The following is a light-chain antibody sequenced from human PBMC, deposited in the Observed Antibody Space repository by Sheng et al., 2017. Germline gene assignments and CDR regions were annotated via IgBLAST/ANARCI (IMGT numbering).Light chain of an antibody. CDR1: HSISTN. Sequence: TQSPATLSVSPGERVTLSCWSSHSISTNLAWYQHKPGQAPRLLIFGASSRATGIPDRFSGSGSGTDFTLTIDRLEPEDFAVYYCQQYHSSPFTFGPGTKVDIK. CDR3: QQYHSSPFT. V-gene: IGKV3-20*01. J-gene: IGKJ3*01. CDR2: GAS.